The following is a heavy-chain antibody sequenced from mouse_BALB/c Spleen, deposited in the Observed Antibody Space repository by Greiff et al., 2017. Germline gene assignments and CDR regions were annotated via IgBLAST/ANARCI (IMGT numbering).Heavy chain of an antibody. J-gene: IGHJ4*01. V-gene: IGHV5-12-1*01. D-gene: IGHD2-1*01. CDR2: ISSGGGST. CDR3: ARHYGNYAMDY. Sequence: EVQGVESGGGLVKPGGPLKLSCAASGFAFSSYDMSWVRQTPEKRLEWVAYISSGGGSTYYPDTVKGRFTISRDNAKNTLYLQMSSLKSEDTAMYYCARHYGNYAMDYWGQGTSVTVSA. CDR1: GFAFSSYD.